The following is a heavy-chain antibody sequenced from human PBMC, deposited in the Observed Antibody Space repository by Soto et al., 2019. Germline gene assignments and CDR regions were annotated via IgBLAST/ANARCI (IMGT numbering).Heavy chain of an antibody. V-gene: IGHV1-18*04. CDR1: GYSFTTYD. CDR2: ISPYNGNT. CDR3: ATSYDSGFDP. D-gene: IGHD3-3*01. J-gene: IGHJ5*02. Sequence: ASVKVSCKASGYSFTTYDISWLRQAPGQGLEWMGRISPYNGNTNYAQNFQDRVTMTADTSSSTAYMELRGLRPDDTAIYYCATSYDSGFDPWGQGTPVTVSS.